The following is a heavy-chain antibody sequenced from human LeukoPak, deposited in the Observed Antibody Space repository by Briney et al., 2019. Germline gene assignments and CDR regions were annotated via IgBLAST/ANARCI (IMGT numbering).Heavy chain of an antibody. D-gene: IGHD1-26*01. CDR1: DVFTSSYY. CDR3: ARQSYTGSHLVY. V-gene: IGHV4-59*08. Sequence: SETLSLTCTVSDVFTSSYYWSWIRQPPGKGLEWIGYIYYSGSTRYNPSLKSRVTISVDTSKNQFSLKLTSVTAADTAVYYCARQSYTGSHLVYWGQGTLVTVSS. J-gene: IGHJ4*02. CDR2: IYYSGST.